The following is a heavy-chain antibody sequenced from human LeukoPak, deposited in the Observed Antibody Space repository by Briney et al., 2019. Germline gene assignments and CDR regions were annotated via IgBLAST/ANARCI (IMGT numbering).Heavy chain of an antibody. J-gene: IGHJ6*03. CDR3: ARGPNSTLYYYYYMDV. CDR2: INHSGST. CDR1: GGSFSGYY. V-gene: IGHV4-34*01. Sequence: SETLSPTSAVYGGSFSGYYWSWLRQPPGKGLGWIGEINHSGSTNYNPSLKSQVTISVDTSKNQFSLKLSSVTAADTAVYYCARGPNSTLYYYYYMDVWGKGTTVTVSS. D-gene: IGHD1-1*01.